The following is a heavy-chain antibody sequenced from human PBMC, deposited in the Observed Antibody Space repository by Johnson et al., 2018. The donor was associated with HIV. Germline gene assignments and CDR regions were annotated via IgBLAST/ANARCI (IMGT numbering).Heavy chain of an antibody. CDR2: ISSDGGST. J-gene: IGHJ3*02. V-gene: IGHV3-64*01. D-gene: IGHD7-27*01. CDR1: GFIFSSYA. Sequence: VQLVESGGGLGQPGGSLRLSCVGSGFIFSSYAMHWVRQAPGKGLEYVAGISSDGGSTLYTKSVNGRFTISRDNSQKTRYLQMGSLRAEDMALYYCASTDTGDLRYDGFDIWRQGTMVFVSS. CDR3: ASTDTGDLRYDGFDI.